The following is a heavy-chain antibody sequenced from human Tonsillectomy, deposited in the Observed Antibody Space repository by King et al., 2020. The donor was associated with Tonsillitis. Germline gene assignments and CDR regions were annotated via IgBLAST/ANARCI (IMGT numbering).Heavy chain of an antibody. CDR3: ARVPSGGSLCWYFDL. CDR1: GGSISSYY. V-gene: IGHV4-59*01. D-gene: IGHD2-15*01. J-gene: IGHJ2*01. CDR2: IYYSGST. Sequence: QLQESGPGLVKPSETLSLTCTVSGGSISSYYWSWIRQPPGKGLEWIGYIYYSGSTNYNPSLKSRVTISVDTSKNQFSLKLSSVTAADTAVYYCARVPSGGSLCWYFDLWGRGTLVTVSS.